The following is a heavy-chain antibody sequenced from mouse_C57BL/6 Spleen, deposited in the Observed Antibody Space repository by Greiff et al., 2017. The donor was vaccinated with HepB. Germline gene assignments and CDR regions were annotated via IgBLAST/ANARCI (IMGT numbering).Heavy chain of an antibody. Sequence: EVQLVESGGGLVKPGGSLKLSCAASGFTFSDYGMHWVRQAPEKGLEWVAYISSGSSTIYYADTVKGRCTIARDNAKNTLFLQMTSLRSEDTAMYYCARDYDYDVGYAMDYWGQGTSVTVSS. D-gene: IGHD2-4*01. V-gene: IGHV5-17*01. CDR2: ISSGSSTI. CDR3: ARDYDYDVGYAMDY. CDR1: GFTFSDYG. J-gene: IGHJ4*01.